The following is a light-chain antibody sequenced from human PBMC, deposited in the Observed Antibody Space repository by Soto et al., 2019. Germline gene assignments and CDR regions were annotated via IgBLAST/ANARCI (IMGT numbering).Light chain of an antibody. J-gene: IGKJ1*01. Sequence: DIQMTQSPSTLSASIGDRVTITCRASESIRTWLAWYQHKPGKAPKFLIYDASSLHSGVPSRFSGSRSGTDFTLTISGLQPEDCATYYCLQDYNYPRTFGQGTKVDI. V-gene: IGKV1-5*01. CDR3: LQDYNYPRT. CDR2: DAS. CDR1: ESIRTW.